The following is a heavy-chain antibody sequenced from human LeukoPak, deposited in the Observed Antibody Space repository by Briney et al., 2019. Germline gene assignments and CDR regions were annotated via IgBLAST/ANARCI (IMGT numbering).Heavy chain of an antibody. Sequence: SETLSLTCTVSGYSISSGYYWGWIRQPPGKGLEWIGSIYHSGSTFYSPSLKSRVTISVDTSKNQLSLKLSSVTAADTAVYYCARRSGTYHAFDIWGQGTMVTVSS. CDR2: IYHSGST. D-gene: IGHD1-26*01. CDR1: GYSISSGYY. J-gene: IGHJ3*02. V-gene: IGHV4-38-2*02. CDR3: ARRSGTYHAFDI.